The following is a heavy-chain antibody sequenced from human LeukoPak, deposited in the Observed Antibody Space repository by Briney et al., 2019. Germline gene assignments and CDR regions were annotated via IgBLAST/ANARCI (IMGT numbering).Heavy chain of an antibody. CDR3: VNRGGLLLYFIY. CDR1: GFTFNTYA. J-gene: IGHJ4*02. CDR2: FTVSGRGT. D-gene: IGHD3-22*01. Sequence: GGSLRLFCAASGFTFNTYAMSWVRQAPGKGLEWVSVFTVSGRGTYYADSVKGRFTISRDNSKNTLYLQMSSLRAEDTAVYYCVNRGGLLLYFIYWGQGTLVTVSS. V-gene: IGHV3-23*01.